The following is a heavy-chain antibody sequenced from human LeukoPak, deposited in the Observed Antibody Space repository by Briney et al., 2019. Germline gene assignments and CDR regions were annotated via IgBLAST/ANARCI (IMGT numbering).Heavy chain of an antibody. V-gene: IGHV6-1*01. CDR2: TYYRSKWYN. CDR1: GDSVSSNSAA. J-gene: IGHJ6*04. CDR3: ARAGGRWLVTHYYYYGMDV. Sequence: SQTLSLTCAISGDSVSSNSAAWNWIRQSPSRGLGWLGRTYYRSKWYNDYAVSVKSRITINPDTSKNQFSLQLNSVTPEDTAVYYCARAGGRWLVTHYYYYGMDVWGKGTTVTVSS. D-gene: IGHD6-19*01.